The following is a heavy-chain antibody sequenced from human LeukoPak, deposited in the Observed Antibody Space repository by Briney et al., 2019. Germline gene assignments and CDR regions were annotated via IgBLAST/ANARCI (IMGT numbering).Heavy chain of an antibody. CDR2: INPNSGGT. D-gene: IGHD2-2*01. CDR1: GYTFTGYY. Sequence: ASVKVSCKASGYTFTGYYMHWVRQAPGQGLEWMGRINPNSGGTNYAQKFQGRVTMTRDTSISTAYMELSRLRSDDTAVYYCARGSVVPAAINWFDPWGLGTLVTVSS. J-gene: IGHJ5*02. CDR3: ARGSVVPAAINWFDP. V-gene: IGHV1-2*06.